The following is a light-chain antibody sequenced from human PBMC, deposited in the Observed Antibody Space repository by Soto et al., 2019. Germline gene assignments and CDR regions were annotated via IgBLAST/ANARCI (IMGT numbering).Light chain of an antibody. V-gene: IGKV3-20*01. Sequence: EIVLTQSPGTLSLSPGERATLSCRASQSVDSTYLAWYQQKPGQAPRLLIYGASSRATGIPDRFSGGGSGTDFTLTISRLDPEDSAVYYCQQYGRSLRTFGQGTKVDI. CDR3: QQYGRSLRT. CDR2: GAS. J-gene: IGKJ1*01. CDR1: QSVDSTY.